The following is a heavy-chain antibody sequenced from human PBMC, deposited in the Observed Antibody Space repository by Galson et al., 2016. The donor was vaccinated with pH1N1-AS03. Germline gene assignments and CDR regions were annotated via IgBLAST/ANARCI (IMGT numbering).Heavy chain of an antibody. CDR3: AKGYSATPSGTFDI. J-gene: IGHJ3*02. D-gene: IGHD2-15*01. CDR1: GGTFNTYA. V-gene: IGHV1-69*04. CDR2: IIPMLNIP. Sequence: SVKVSCKASGGTFNTYAISWVRQAPGQGLEWMGRIIPMLNIPDYAQKFQVRVTITADKSTNTAYMELTNLRSDDTALYYCAKGYSATPSGTFDIWGQGTMV.